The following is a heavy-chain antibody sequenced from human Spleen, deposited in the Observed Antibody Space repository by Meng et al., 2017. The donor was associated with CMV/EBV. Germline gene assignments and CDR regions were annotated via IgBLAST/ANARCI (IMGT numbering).Heavy chain of an antibody. CDR2: IYSGGSSI. Sequence: GESLKISCAASGFTVSSNYMSWVRQAPGKGLEWVSVIYSGGSSISYADPVKGRFTISRDNAKNSLYLQMNSLRAEDTAVYYCARRYCSSTSCLLDYWGQGTLVTVSS. CDR3: ARRYCSSTSCLLDY. V-gene: IGHV3-53*01. CDR1: GFTVSSNY. D-gene: IGHD2-2*01. J-gene: IGHJ4*02.